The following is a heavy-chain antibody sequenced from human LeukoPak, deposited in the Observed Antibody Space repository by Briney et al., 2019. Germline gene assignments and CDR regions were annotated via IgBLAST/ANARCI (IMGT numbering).Heavy chain of an antibody. Sequence: GGSLRLSCAASGFTFSSYGMHWVRQAPGKGLEWVAFIRYDGSNKYYADSVKGRFTISRDNSKNTLYLQMNSLRAEDTAVYYCANGPFGGLTPPYYYYYYGMDVWGQGTTVTVSS. D-gene: IGHD3-10*01. V-gene: IGHV3-30*02. CDR2: IRYDGSNK. J-gene: IGHJ6*02. CDR3: ANGPFGGLTPPYYYYYYGMDV. CDR1: GFTFSSYG.